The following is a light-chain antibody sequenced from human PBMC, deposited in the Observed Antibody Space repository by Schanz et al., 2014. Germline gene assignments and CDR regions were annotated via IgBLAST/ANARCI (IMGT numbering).Light chain of an antibody. CDR1: TSKSGSYY. Sequence: QSVLTQPPSASGTPGQRITISCSGSTSKSGSYYVYWYQQLPGTAPRLLISRDSQRPSGVPDRFSGSKSGNTASLTVSGLQAEDEADYYCSSYAGSNNLVFGGGTKVTVL. J-gene: IGLJ2*01. CDR3: SSYAGSNNLV. V-gene: IGLV1-47*01. CDR2: RDS.